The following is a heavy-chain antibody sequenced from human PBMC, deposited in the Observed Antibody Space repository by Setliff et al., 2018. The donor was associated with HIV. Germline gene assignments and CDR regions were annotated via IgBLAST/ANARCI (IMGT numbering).Heavy chain of an antibody. J-gene: IGHJ4*02. Sequence: GGSLRLSCEASGSTFSNYWMTWVRQAPGQGLEWVANIQQDGVEIYYLNSGNGRFTISRDNAKNSLYLQMVSLRVEDTAVYYCARDPLPCSSPSCYPPGYFDYWGQGTLVTVSS. CDR1: GSTFSNYW. CDR3: ARDPLPCSSPSCYPPGYFDY. CDR2: IQQDGVEI. V-gene: IGHV3-7*01. D-gene: IGHD2-2*01.